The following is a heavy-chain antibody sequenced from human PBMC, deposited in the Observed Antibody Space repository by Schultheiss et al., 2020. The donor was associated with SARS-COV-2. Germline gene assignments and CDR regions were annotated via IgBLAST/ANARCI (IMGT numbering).Heavy chain of an antibody. Sequence: SETLSLTCTVSGGSISSGGYYWSWIRQHPGKGLEWIGYIYYSGSTYYNPSLKSRVTMSVDTSKNQFSLKLSSVTAADTAVYYCAREKQWELLLDAFDIWGQGTMVTVSS. J-gene: IGHJ3*02. V-gene: IGHV4-31*03. D-gene: IGHD1-26*01. CDR1: GGSISSGGYY. CDR3: AREKQWELLLDAFDI. CDR2: IYYSGST.